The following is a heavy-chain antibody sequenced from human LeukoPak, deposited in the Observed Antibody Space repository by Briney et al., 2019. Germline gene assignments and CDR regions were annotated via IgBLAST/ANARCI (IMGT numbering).Heavy chain of an antibody. D-gene: IGHD6-6*01. CDR2: ISGSGGST. Sequence: QSGGSLRLSCAASGFTFSSYAMSWVRQAPGKGLEWVSAISGSGGSTYYADSVKGRFTISRDNSKNTLYLQMSSLRAEDTAVYYCAKGYRSSSPQRDHSIDYWGQGTLVTVSS. CDR1: GFTFSSYA. J-gene: IGHJ4*02. V-gene: IGHV3-23*01. CDR3: AKGYRSSSPQRDHSIDY.